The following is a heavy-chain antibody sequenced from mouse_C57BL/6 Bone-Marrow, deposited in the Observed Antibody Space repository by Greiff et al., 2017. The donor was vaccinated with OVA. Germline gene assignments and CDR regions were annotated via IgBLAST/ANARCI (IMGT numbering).Heavy chain of an antibody. CDR3: ARKTTVVADY. CDR2: ISSGGSYT. Sequence: DVMLVESGGDLVKPGGSLKLSCAASGFTFSSYGMSWVRQTPDKRLEWVATISSGGSYTYYPDSVKGRFTISRDNAKNTLYLQMSSLKSEDTAMYYCARKTTVVADYWGQGTTLTVSS. V-gene: IGHV5-6*02. J-gene: IGHJ2*01. CDR1: GFTFSSYG. D-gene: IGHD1-1*01.